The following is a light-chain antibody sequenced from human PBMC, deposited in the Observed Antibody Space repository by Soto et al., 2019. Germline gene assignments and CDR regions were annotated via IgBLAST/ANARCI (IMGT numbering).Light chain of an antibody. CDR2: DVD. CDR1: SSDVGSYNY. CDR3: SSYTTSRNLV. J-gene: IGLJ2*01. Sequence: QSALTQPASVSGSPGQSITISCIGTSSDVGSYNYVSWYQQHPGKAPKLMIYDVDNRPSGVSNRFSGSKSANTASLTISGLQAEDEADYYCSSYTTSRNLVFGGWTKLTVL. V-gene: IGLV2-14*03.